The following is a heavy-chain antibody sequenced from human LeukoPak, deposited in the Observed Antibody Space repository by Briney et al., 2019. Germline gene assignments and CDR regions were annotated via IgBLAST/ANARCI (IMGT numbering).Heavy chain of an antibody. D-gene: IGHD4-23*01. Sequence: ASVKVSCKASGYTFSSYGMTWVRQAPGQGLEWMGWISAYNGNTNFAQKFKGRVTMTTDTSTSTAHMELRSLTSDDTAVYFCARDPGGNSLDDALDIWGQGTLVTVSS. CDR3: ARDPGGNSLDDALDI. J-gene: IGHJ3*02. CDR1: GYTFSSYG. V-gene: IGHV1-18*01. CDR2: ISAYNGNT.